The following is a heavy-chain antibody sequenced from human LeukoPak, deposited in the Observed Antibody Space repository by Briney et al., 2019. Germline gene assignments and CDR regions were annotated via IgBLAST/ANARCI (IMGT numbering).Heavy chain of an antibody. CDR3: VRFSYDGSGHNWYFDL. J-gene: IGHJ2*01. D-gene: IGHD3-22*01. Sequence: SETLSLTCTVSGGSINSYYWSWIRQPPGKGLEYVGYIYYSGSTNYNPSLKSRVTMSVDASRNQFSLTLSSVTAADTAVYYCVRFSYDGSGHNWYFDLWGRGTVVTVSS. CDR1: GGSINSYY. V-gene: IGHV4-59*01. CDR2: IYYSGST.